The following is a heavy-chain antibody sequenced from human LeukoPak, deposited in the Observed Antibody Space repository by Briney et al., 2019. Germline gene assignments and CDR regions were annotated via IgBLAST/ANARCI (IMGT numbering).Heavy chain of an antibody. CDR3: ARTAVTTVFDY. V-gene: IGHV4-59*01. D-gene: IGHD4-17*01. J-gene: IGHJ4*02. Sequence: SETLSLTCTVSGGSISSYYWSWIRQPPGKGLEWIGYIYYSGSTNYNPSLKSRVTISVDTSKNQFSLKLSSATAADTAVYYCARTAVTTVFDYWGQGTLVTVSS. CDR1: GGSISSYY. CDR2: IYYSGST.